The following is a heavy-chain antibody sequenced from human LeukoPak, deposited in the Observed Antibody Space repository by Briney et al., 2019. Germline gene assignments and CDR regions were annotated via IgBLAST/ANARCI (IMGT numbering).Heavy chain of an antibody. D-gene: IGHD3-3*01. CDR3: AKVPLLEWSGGFDY. J-gene: IGHJ4*02. Sequence: PGGSLRLSCAASEFTFSNYWMHWVRQAPGKGLVWVSRINPDGSSTRYADSVNGRFTISRDNSKNTLYLQMNSLRAEDTAVYYCAKVPLLEWSGGFDYWGQGTLVTVSS. CDR1: EFTFSNYW. V-gene: IGHV3-74*01. CDR2: INPDGSST.